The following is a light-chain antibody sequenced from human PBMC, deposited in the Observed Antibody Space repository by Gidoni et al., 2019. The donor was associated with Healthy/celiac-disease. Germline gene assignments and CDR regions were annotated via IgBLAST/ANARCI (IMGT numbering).Light chain of an antibody. CDR2: DAS. J-gene: IGKJ2*01. CDR3: QQYDNFPPYT. Sequence: DIQMAQSPSSLSASVGDRVTITCQASQDITNYLNWYQQKPGKAPKLLIYDASNLETGVPSRFSGSGSGTDFTFTISSLQPEDSATYYCQQYDNFPPYTFGQGTKLEIK. V-gene: IGKV1-33*01. CDR1: QDITNY.